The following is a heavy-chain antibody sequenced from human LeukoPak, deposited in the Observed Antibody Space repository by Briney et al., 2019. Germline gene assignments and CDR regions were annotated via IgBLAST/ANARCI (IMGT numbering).Heavy chain of an antibody. V-gene: IGHV3-53*01. Sequence: PGGSLRLSCAASGFTVSNNYMGWVRQAPGKGLEWVSFIYSGGDTKYADSVQGRFTISRDNFQNTLFLRMNSLRVEDTAMYYCARWYCSSITCYYDYWGQGTLVTVSS. CDR2: IYSGGDT. D-gene: IGHD2-2*01. CDR1: GFTVSNNY. CDR3: ARWYCSSITCYYDY. J-gene: IGHJ4*02.